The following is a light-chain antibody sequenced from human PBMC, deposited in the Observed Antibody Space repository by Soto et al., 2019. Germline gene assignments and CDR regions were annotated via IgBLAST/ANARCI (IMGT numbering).Light chain of an antibody. J-gene: IGKJ1*01. CDR3: QQYNVYWT. CDR2: KAS. CDR1: QAIGNY. V-gene: IGKV1-5*03. Sequence: DIQVTQFASSLSASLGERITITCRASQAIGNYLAWYQQKPGKVPKLLIYKASTLESGVPSRFSGSGSGTEFTLTISGLQPDDFATYYCQQYNVYWTFGQGTKVDIK.